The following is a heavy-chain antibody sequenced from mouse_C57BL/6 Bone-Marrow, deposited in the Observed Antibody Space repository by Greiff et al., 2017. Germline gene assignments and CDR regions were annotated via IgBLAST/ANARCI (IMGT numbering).Heavy chain of an antibody. D-gene: IGHD2-4*01. CDR3: ARWGDYETDWYFDV. Sequence: VQLQQSGPELVKPGASVKLSCKASGYTFTSYDINWVKQRPGQGLEWIGWIYPRDGSTKYNEKFKGKATLTVYTSSSTAYMELHSLTSEDSAVYFCARWGDYETDWYFDVWGTGTTVTVSS. CDR1: GYTFTSYD. J-gene: IGHJ1*03. V-gene: IGHV1-85*01. CDR2: IYPRDGST.